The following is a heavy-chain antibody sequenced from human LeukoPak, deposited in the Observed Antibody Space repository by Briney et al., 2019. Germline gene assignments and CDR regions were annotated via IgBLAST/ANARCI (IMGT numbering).Heavy chain of an antibody. V-gene: IGHV1-69*04. CDR2: IIPILGIA. CDR3: ARSGRQQWLVRRRYYFDY. Sequence: SVKVSCKASGGTFSSYAISWVRQAPGQGLEWMGRIIPILGIANYAQKFQGRVTITADKSTSTAYMELSSLRSEDTAVYYCARSGRQQWLVRRRYYFDYWGQGTLVTVSS. CDR1: GGTFSSYA. D-gene: IGHD6-19*01. J-gene: IGHJ4*02.